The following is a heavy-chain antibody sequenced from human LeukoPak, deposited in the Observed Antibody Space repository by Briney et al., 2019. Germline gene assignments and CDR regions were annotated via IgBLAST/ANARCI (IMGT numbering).Heavy chain of an antibody. D-gene: IGHD5-24*01. J-gene: IGHJ4*02. CDR1: GFTFRSYS. CDR3: TPHRDGNFPFDY. CDR2: ISSSSSTI. V-gene: IGHV3-48*02. Sequence: QPGGSLRLSCTASGFTFRSYSMNWVRQAPGKGLEWVSYISSSSSTIYYADSVKGRFTISRDSAKNSLYLQMNSLRDEDTAVYYCTPHRDGNFPFDYWGQGTLVTVSS.